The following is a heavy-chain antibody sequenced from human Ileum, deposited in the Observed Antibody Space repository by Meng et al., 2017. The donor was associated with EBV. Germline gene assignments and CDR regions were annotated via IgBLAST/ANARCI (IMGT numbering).Heavy chain of an antibody. CDR3: ARRPTGIDY. CDR1: GGSLSGAY. J-gene: IGHJ4*02. CDR2: IIHGGSP. D-gene: IGHD2-8*02. V-gene: IGHV4-34*12. Sequence: QGELQEWGVGLLKPSGALSLTCAGNGGSLSGAYWNWIRQPPGKGLEWIGEIIHGGSPSYNPSLKSRVTISIDTSKNQLSLMLSSVTAADTAVYYCARRPTGIDYWGQGTLVTVSS.